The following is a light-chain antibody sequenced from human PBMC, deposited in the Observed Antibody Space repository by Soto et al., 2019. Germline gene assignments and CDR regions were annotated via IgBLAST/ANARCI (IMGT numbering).Light chain of an antibody. CDR2: GAS. V-gene: IGKV1-39*01. CDR3: EHVYSYFPS. J-gene: IGKJ2*03. Sequence: DIEMTQSPSSLSSSVGDSVTITCRASQSIRNFLNWYQQNPGKAPRVLIYGASTLKGGVPSRFSGSGSWTEFNLGISGLLPEYFPTYYGEHVYSYFPSFGGGTMVEIK. CDR1: QSIRNF.